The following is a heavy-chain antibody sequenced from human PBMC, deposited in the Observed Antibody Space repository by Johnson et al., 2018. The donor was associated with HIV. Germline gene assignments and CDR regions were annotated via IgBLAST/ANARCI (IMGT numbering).Heavy chain of an antibody. D-gene: IGHD1-7*01. CDR3: ARMITGTTDDALDI. V-gene: IGHV3-7*03. CDR1: GFTFSNYW. J-gene: IGHJ3*02. Sequence: EVQLVESGGGVVQPGRSLRLSCAASGFTFSNYWMSWVRQAPGKGLEWVAFIRYDGSEKYYVDYVKGRFTISRDNAKDSLYLQMNSLRAEDTAVYYCARMITGTTDDALDIWGQGTMVTVSS. CDR2: IRYDGSEK.